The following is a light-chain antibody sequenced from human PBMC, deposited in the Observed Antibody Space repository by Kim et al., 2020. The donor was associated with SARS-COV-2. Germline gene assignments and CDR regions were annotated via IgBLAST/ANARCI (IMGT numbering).Light chain of an antibody. CDR2: DAS. CDR3: QQYDTSRT. Sequence: SAPGERATRSCRASQSVSSTYVAWYQQKPGQAPRLLMSDASTRATGIPDRFSGSGSETDFTLTISRLEPEDFAVYYCQQYDTSRTFGQGTKVDIK. V-gene: IGKV3-20*01. J-gene: IGKJ1*01. CDR1: QSVSSTY.